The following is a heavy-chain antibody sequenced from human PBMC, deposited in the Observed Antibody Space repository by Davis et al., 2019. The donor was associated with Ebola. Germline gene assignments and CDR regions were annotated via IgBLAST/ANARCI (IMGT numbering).Heavy chain of an antibody. D-gene: IGHD3-10*01. Sequence: PGGSLRLSCAASGFTFSSYAMHWVRQAPGKGLEWVAVISYDGSNKYYADSVKGRFTISRDNSKNTLYLQMDSLRAEDTAVYYCAKDTWSSGSGNFDYWGQGTLVTVSS. CDR3: AKDTWSSGSGNFDY. V-gene: IGHV3-30-3*01. CDR2: ISYDGSNK. CDR1: GFTFSSYA. J-gene: IGHJ4*02.